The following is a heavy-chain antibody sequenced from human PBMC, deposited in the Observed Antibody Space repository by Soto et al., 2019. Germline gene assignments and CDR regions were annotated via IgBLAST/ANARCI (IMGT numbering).Heavy chain of an antibody. D-gene: IGHD6-19*01. Sequence: QVQLQQWGAGLLKPSETLSLTCAVYGGSFSGYYWSWIRQPPGKGLEWIGEINHSGSTNYNPSLKSRVTISVDTSKNQFSLKLCSVTAADTAVYYCARLGEWLVPFFDYWGQGTLVAVSS. CDR2: INHSGST. CDR3: ARLGEWLVPFFDY. CDR1: GGSFSGYY. V-gene: IGHV4-34*01. J-gene: IGHJ4*02.